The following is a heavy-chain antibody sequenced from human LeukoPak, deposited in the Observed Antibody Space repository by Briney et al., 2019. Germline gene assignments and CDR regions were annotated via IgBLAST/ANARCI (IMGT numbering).Heavy chain of an antibody. V-gene: IGHV4-59*12. CDR3: ARGPQVPYYDSSGYILTHYFDY. CDR1: GGSISSYY. D-gene: IGHD3-22*01. Sequence: PSETLSLTCTVSGGSISSYYWSWIRQPPGKGLEWIGYIYYSGSTNYNPSLKSRVTISVDTSKNQFSLKLSSVTAADTAVYYCARGPQVPYYDSSGYILTHYFDYWGQGTLVTVSS. J-gene: IGHJ4*02. CDR2: IYYSGST.